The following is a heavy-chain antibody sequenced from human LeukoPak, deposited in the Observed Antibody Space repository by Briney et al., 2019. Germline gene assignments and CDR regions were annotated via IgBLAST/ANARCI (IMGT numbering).Heavy chain of an antibody. CDR1: GFTFSDYW. CDR3: AKRGGSSSRRSPIDY. Sequence: GGSLRLSCTASGFTFSDYWMTWVRQAPGKGPEWVANIKQDGSQRYYVDSVRGRFTISRDNAKNSLFLQMNGLRAEDTAVYYCAKRGGSSSRRSPIDYWGQGTLVTVSS. V-gene: IGHV3-7*01. D-gene: IGHD6-6*01. J-gene: IGHJ4*02. CDR2: IKQDGSQR.